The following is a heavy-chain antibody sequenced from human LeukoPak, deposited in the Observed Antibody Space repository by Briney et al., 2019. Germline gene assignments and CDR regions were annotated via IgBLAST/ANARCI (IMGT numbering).Heavy chain of an antibody. Sequence: PSETLSLTCTVSGGSISSGDYYWGWIRQPPGKGLEWIGNIYYSGSTYYNQSLKSRVTISVDTSKNQFSLKLSSVSAADTAVYYCARWVATPRGYFDYWGQGALVTVSS. D-gene: IGHD5-12*01. J-gene: IGHJ4*02. CDR3: ARWVATPRGYFDY. CDR2: IYYSGST. V-gene: IGHV4-39*01. CDR1: GGSISSGDYY.